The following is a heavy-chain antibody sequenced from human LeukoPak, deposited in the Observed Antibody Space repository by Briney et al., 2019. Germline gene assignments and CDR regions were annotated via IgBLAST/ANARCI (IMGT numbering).Heavy chain of an antibody. V-gene: IGHV1-46*01. CDR3: ARDGPRIAALGEDFDY. CDR2: INPSGGST. J-gene: IGHJ4*02. Sequence: VASVKVSCKASGYTFTSYYMHWVRQAPGQGLEWMGIINPSGGSTGYAQKSQGRVTMTRDTSTSTVYMELSSLRSEDTAVYYCARDGPRIAALGEDFDYWGQGTLVTVSS. D-gene: IGHD6-6*01. CDR1: GYTFTSYY.